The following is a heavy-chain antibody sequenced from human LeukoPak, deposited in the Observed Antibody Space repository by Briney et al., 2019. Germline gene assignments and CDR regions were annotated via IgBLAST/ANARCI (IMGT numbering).Heavy chain of an antibody. CDR2: ISGSGGST. J-gene: IGHJ6*03. CDR3: ASPLLGGPTTKYYYMDV. D-gene: IGHD1-26*01. CDR1: GFTFSSYA. Sequence: PGGSLRLSCVGAGFTFSSYAMSWVRQAPGKGLEWVSAISGSGGSTYYADSVKGRFTISRDNSKNTLYLQMNSLRAEDTAVYYCASPLLGGPTTKYYYMDVWGKGTTVTVSS. V-gene: IGHV3-23*01.